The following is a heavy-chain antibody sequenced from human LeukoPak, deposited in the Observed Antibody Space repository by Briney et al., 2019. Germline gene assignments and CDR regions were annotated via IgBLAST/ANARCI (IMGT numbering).Heavy chain of an antibody. D-gene: IGHD4-17*01. CDR3: ARENSYGDYIDY. V-gene: IGHV4-61*02. Sequence: SETLSLTCTVPGGSISSGSSYWSCIRQPAGKGLGWIGRIYTSGSTNYHPSLKSRVTISVDTSKNQFSLKLSSVTAADTAVYYCARENSYGDYIDYWGQGTLVTVSS. J-gene: IGHJ4*02. CDR1: GGSISSGSSY. CDR2: IYTSGST.